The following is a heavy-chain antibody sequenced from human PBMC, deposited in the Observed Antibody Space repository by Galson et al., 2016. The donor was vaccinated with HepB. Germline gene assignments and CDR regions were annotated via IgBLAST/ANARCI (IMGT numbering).Heavy chain of an antibody. Sequence: SLRLSCAASGFKFDDFVMHWVRQAPGQGLEWVAGISWNSGDRVYADPVKGRFTISRDNANNSLSLQMKKLRTGDTAVYYCAKDRGYFGSALDYWGQGTLVTVSS. CDR2: ISWNSGDR. CDR1: GFKFDDFV. V-gene: IGHV3-9*01. J-gene: IGHJ4*02. D-gene: IGHD2/OR15-2a*01. CDR3: AKDRGYFGSALDY.